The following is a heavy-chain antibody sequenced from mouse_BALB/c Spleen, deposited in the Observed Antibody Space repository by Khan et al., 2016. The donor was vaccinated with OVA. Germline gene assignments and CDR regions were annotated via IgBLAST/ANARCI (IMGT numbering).Heavy chain of an antibody. J-gene: IGHJ1*01. CDR2: INTYTGQP. Sequence: QIQLVQSGPELKKPGETVKISCKASGYTFTNYGMNWVKQAPGKGLKWMGWINTYTGQPTYADDFKGRFAFSLETSASAAYLQIYNLKHEDTATYFCARSNSYWYFDLWGAGTTVTVSS. V-gene: IGHV9-3-1*01. CDR1: GYTFTNYG. CDR3: ARSNSYWYFDL. D-gene: IGHD4-1*02.